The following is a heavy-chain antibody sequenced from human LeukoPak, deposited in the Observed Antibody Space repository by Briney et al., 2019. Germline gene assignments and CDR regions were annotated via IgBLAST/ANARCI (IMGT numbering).Heavy chain of an antibody. D-gene: IGHD2-2*02. CDR3: AKGSCSSTRCYIWFDP. CDR1: AFTFDDDA. J-gene: IGHJ5*02. V-gene: IGHV3-9*01. CDR2: ISWNSGSI. Sequence: GGCLRVSCAASAFTFDDDALHWGRHAPGKGLGWVSGISWNSGSIGYADSVKGRFTISRDNAKNSLCLQMNSLRAEDTALYYCAKGSCSSTRCYIWFDPWGQGTLVTVSS.